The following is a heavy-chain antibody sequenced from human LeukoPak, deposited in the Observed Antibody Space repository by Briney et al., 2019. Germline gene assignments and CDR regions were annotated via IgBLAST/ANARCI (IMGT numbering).Heavy chain of an antibody. D-gene: IGHD2-2*01. V-gene: IGHV3-48*03. CDR2: ISSSGSTI. Sequence: GGSLRLSCAASGFTFSSYEMNWVRQAPGKGLEWVSYISSSGSTIYYADSVKGRFTIPRDNAKNSLYLQMNSLRAEDTAVYYCARGTVVPAALDAFDVWGQGTMVTVSS. CDR3: ARGTVVPAALDAFDV. CDR1: GFTFSSYE. J-gene: IGHJ3*01.